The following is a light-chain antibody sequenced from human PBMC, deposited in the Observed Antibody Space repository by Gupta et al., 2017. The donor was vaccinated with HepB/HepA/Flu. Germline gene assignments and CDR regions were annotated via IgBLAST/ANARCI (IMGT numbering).Light chain of an antibody. J-gene: IGKJ5*01. CDR1: QGISSS. CDR3: QQANLFPIT. V-gene: IGKV1-12*01. Sequence: DTQLTQSPSSVSASVGDRVTITCRASQGISSSLTWYQQKPGKAPKLLIYAASNLQSGVPSRFSGSGSGTDFTLTISSLQPEDFATYYCQQANLFPITFGQGTLMEIK. CDR2: AAS.